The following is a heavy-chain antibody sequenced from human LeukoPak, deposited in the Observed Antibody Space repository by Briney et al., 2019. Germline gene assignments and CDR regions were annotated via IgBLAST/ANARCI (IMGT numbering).Heavy chain of an antibody. CDR3: ARICDPSGYYPGGFDP. V-gene: IGHV4-30-2*05. CDR2: IYHSGST. D-gene: IGHD3-22*01. Sequence: PSETLSLTCAVSGGSISSGGYSWSWIRQPPGKGLEWIGYIYHSGSTYYNPSLKSRVTISLDTSKNQFSLKLGSVTAADTAVYYCARICDPSGYYPGGFDPWGQGTLVTVSS. CDR1: GGSISSGGYS. J-gene: IGHJ5*02.